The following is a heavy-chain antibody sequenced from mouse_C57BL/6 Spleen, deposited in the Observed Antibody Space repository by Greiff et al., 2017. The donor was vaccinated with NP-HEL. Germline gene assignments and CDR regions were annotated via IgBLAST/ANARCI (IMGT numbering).Heavy chain of an antibody. Sequence: VQLQQSGPELVKPGASVKLSCKASGYTFTDYYMNWVKQSPGKSLEWIGDINPNNGGTSYNQKFKGKATLTVDKSSSTAYMELRSLTSEDSSVYYSARRYYGYYVRDCDVWGTGTTVTVSS. CDR3: ARRYYGYYVRDCDV. CDR2: INPNNGGT. CDR1: GYTFTDYY. V-gene: IGHV1-26*01. D-gene: IGHD2-3*01. J-gene: IGHJ1*03.